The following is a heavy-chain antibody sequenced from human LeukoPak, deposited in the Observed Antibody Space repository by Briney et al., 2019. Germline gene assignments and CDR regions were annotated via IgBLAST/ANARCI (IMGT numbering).Heavy chain of an antibody. V-gene: IGHV3-23*01. CDR2: ISGSGGST. D-gene: IGHD4-17*01. CDR1: GFTFSSYA. Sequence: PGGSLRLSCAASGFTFSSYAMSWVRQAPGKGLEWVSAISGSGGSTYYADSVKGRFTISRDNAKNSLYLQMNSLRAEDTAVYYCARVRVHYGDYVGPFDYWGQGTLVTVSS. CDR3: ARVRVHYGDYVGPFDY. J-gene: IGHJ4*02.